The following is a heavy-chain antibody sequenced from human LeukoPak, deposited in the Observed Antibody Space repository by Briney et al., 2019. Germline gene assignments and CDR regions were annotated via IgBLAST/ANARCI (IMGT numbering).Heavy chain of an antibody. V-gene: IGHV4-30-4*01. Sequence: PSETLSLTCTVSGGSISSGDYYWSWIRQPPGKGLEWIGYIYYSGSTYYNPSLKSRVTISVDTSKNQFSLKLSSVTAADTAVYYCARVWFGELLAFHSFDIWCQGTIVIVSS. CDR2: IYYSGST. CDR3: ARVWFGELLAFHSFDI. CDR1: GGSISSGDYY. D-gene: IGHD3-10*01. J-gene: IGHJ3*02.